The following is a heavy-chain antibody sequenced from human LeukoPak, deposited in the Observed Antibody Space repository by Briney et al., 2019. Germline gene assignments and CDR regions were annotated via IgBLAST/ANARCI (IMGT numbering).Heavy chain of an antibody. CDR2: IYSGGST. D-gene: IGHD6-13*01. Sequence: GGSLRLSCAASGFTVSSNYMSWVRQAPGKGLEWVSAIYSGGSTYYADSVKGRFTISRDNSKNTLYLQMNSLRAEDTAVYYCVRVYSSSWYFPTDSRDYWGQGTLVTVSS. CDR3: VRVYSSSWYFPTDSRDY. V-gene: IGHV3-66*01. J-gene: IGHJ4*02. CDR1: GFTVSSNY.